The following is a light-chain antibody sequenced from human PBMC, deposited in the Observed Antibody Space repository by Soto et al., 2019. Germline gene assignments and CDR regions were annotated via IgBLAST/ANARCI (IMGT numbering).Light chain of an antibody. V-gene: IGLV2-11*01. CDR2: DVS. CDR1: SSDVGTYDF. J-gene: IGLJ1*01. CDR3: CLYAVTFYV. Sequence: QSVLTQPRSVSGSPGQSVTISCTGTSSDVGTYDFVSWYQQHPGKAPRLMIFDVSERPSGVPGRFSGSKSGNTASLTISGLQAEDEADYYCCLYAVTFYVFGTGTKVTVL.